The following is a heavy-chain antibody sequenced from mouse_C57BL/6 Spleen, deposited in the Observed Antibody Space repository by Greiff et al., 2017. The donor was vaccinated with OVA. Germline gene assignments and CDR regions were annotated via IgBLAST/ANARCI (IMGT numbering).Heavy chain of an antibody. CDR1: GYTFTSYD. Sequence: QVQLKESGPELVRPGASVKLSCTASGYTFTSYDINWVKQRPGQGLVWIGWITPSGGSTNYNETFKGKATLTVDTSSSTAYMELHCLTSEDAAVYSCASSGGLRCEAFAYWGQGTLVTVSA. J-gene: IGHJ3*01. D-gene: IGHD2-4*01. CDR2: ITPSGGST. CDR3: ASSGGLRCEAFAY. V-gene: IGHV1-85*01.